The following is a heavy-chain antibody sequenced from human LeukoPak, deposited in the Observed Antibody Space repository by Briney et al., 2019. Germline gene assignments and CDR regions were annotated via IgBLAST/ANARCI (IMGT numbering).Heavy chain of an antibody. V-gene: IGHV4-39*07. CDR2: IYYSGST. CDR3: AGITMIRGDFYFGMDV. D-gene: IGHD3-10*01. J-gene: IGHJ6*04. CDR1: GGSISSSSYY. Sequence: SETLSLTCTVSGGSISSSSYYWGWIRQPPGKGLEWIGSIYYSGSTYYNPSLKSRVTISVDKSKNQFFLKLSSVTAADSAVYYCAGITMIRGDFYFGMDVWGKGTTVTVSS.